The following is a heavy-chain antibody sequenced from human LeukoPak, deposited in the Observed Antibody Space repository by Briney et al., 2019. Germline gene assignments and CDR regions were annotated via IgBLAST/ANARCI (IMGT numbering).Heavy chain of an antibody. D-gene: IGHD1-26*01. Sequence: SETLSLTCTVSGGSINSYYWSWIRQPPGKGLEWIGYFFYSGDTYYNPSLKSRVTISVDTSKNQFSLKLSSVTAADTAVYYCARGYSGSYSFDYWGQGTLVTVS. J-gene: IGHJ4*02. CDR1: GGSINSYY. V-gene: IGHV4-59*12. CDR2: FFYSGDT. CDR3: ARGYSGSYSFDY.